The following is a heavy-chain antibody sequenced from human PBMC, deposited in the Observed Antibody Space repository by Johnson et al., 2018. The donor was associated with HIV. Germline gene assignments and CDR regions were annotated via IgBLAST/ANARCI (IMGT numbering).Heavy chain of an antibody. CDR2: IRYDGSNK. D-gene: IGHD6-13*01. CDR1: GFTFSSYG. Sequence: VLLLESGGGVVQPGGSLRLSCAASGFTFSSYGMHWVRQAPGKGLEWVAFIRYDGSNKYYADSVKGRFTISRDNSKNTLYLQMNSLRVEDTAVYYCAKGQTGYSSSWDSGGAFDIWGQGTMVTVSS. CDR3: AKGQTGYSSSWDSGGAFDI. J-gene: IGHJ3*02. V-gene: IGHV3-30*02.